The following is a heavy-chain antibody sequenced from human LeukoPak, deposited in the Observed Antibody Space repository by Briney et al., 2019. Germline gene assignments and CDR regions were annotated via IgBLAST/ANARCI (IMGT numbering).Heavy chain of an antibody. CDR2: IYPDDSDT. Sequence: KGGESLKISCKGSGYRFNAYWIAWVRQMPGKGLEWMGIIYPDDSDTRYSPSFQGQVTISADKSVRTAYLQWSSLKASDTAMYYCARPNIMSYYDSRGYDAFDVWGQGTMVTVSS. CDR1: GYRFNAYW. CDR3: ARPNIMSYYDSRGYDAFDV. D-gene: IGHD3-22*01. V-gene: IGHV5-51*01. J-gene: IGHJ3*01.